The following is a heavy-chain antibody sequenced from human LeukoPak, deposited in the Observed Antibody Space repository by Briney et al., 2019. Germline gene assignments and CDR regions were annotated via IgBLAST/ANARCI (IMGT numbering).Heavy chain of an antibody. V-gene: IGHV3-11*01. CDR2: ITSSGSAI. D-gene: IGHD5-12*01. Sequence: PGGSLRLSCAASGFTFSDYYMSWIRQAPGKGLEWVAYITSSGSAIYYADSVRGRFTISRDNSRNSVFLQMDGLRAEATAIYYCATDIVATSGDYWGQGPLVIVSS. CDR3: ATDIVATSGDY. CDR1: GFTFSDYY. J-gene: IGHJ4*02.